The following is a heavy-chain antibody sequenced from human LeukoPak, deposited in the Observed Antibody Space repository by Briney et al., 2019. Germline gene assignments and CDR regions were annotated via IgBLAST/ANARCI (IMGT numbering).Heavy chain of an antibody. D-gene: IGHD6-19*01. J-gene: IGHJ4*02. CDR3: AKDSSIAVAAKLLRVFDY. V-gene: IGHV3-23*01. CDR1: GFTFSSYA. Sequence: GGSLRLSCAASGFTFSSYAMSWVRQAPGKGLEWVSAISGSGGSTYYADSVKGRFTISRDNSKNTLYLQMNSLRAEDTAVYYCAKDSSIAVAAKLLRVFDYWGQGTLVTVSS. CDR2: ISGSGGST.